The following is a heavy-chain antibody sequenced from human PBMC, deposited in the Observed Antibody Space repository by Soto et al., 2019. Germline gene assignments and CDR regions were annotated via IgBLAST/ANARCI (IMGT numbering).Heavy chain of an antibody. D-gene: IGHD2-15*01. V-gene: IGHV1-69*12. J-gene: IGHJ6*02. CDR1: GGTFSSYA. CDR3: ARGSGGSSYYYYGMDV. Sequence: QVQLVQSGAEVKKPGSSVKVSCRASGGTFSSYAINWALQAPGQGLEWMGGIIPIFGTANYAQKFQGRVTITADESTSTAYMELSSLRSEYTAVYYCARGSGGSSYYYYGMDVWGQGTTVTVSS. CDR2: IIPIFGTA.